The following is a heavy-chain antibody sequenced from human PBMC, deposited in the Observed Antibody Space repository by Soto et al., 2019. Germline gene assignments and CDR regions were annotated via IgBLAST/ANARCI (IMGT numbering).Heavy chain of an antibody. D-gene: IGHD3-3*01. CDR1: GYTFTSYD. Sequence: ASVKVSCKASGYTFTSYDINWVRQATGQGLEWMGWMNPNSGNTGYAQKFQGRVTMTRNTSISTAYMELSSLRSEDTAVYYCARGGGDTIFGVVITYNWFDPWGQGTLVTVSS. V-gene: IGHV1-8*01. J-gene: IGHJ5*02. CDR3: ARGGGDTIFGVVITYNWFDP. CDR2: MNPNSGNT.